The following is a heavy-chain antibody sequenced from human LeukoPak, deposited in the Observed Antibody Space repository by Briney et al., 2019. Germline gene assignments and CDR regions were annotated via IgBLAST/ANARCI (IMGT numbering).Heavy chain of an antibody. D-gene: IGHD6-19*01. Sequence: VKVSCKASGYTFTGYYMHWVRQAPGQGLEWKGRINPNSGGTNYAQKFQGRVTMTRDTSISTAYMELSRLRSDDTAVYYCARYIGGPYSSLDYWGQGTLVTVSS. CDR1: GYTFTGYY. J-gene: IGHJ4*02. CDR3: ARYIGGPYSSLDY. V-gene: IGHV1-2*06. CDR2: INPNSGGT.